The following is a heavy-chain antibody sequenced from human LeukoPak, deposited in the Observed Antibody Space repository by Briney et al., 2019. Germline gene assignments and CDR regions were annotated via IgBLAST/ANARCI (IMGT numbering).Heavy chain of an antibody. CDR3: ARQVAIVEPTDPNWFDS. V-gene: IGHV4-39*07. CDR1: GDSISSSNYY. J-gene: IGHJ5*01. Sequence: SETLSLTCNVSGDSISSSNYYWGWIRQTPGKGLEWIGSIFYSGSTYYTPSLKSRVTMSLDTSKNQFSLRLTSVTAADTAVYYCARQVAIVEPTDPNWFDSWGQGILVTVSS. CDR2: IFYSGST. D-gene: IGHD1-26*01.